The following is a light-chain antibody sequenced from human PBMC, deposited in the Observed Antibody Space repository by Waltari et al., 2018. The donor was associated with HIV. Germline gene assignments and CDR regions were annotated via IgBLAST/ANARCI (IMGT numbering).Light chain of an antibody. V-gene: IGLV2-14*01. J-gene: IGLJ3*02. CDR1: SCAVGGSPY. Sequence: QSALAPPASVSGSPGQSTTISCPGTSCAVGGSPYVSWYQQHPGKAPNLMIYEVTYRPPGVSHRFSGSRSGNTAYLTISGLQADDEADYYCSSYTISSNLVFGGGTKLTVL. CDR3: SSYTISSNLV. CDR2: EVT.